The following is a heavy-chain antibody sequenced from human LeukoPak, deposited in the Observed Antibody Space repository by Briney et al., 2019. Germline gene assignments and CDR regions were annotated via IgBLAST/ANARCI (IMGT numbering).Heavy chain of an antibody. CDR1: GFTFSGSS. CDR3: AKGSSGYFVDL. CDR2: IRSKGRNYAT. D-gene: IGHD3-22*01. J-gene: IGHJ5*02. V-gene: IGHV3-73*01. Sequence: GGSLKLSCAASGFTFSGSSMHWVRQASGKGLEWVGRIRSKGRNYATAYVASVEGRFTISRDNSKNTLFLQMNSLRAEDTALYYCAKGSSGYFVDLWGQGTLVTVSS.